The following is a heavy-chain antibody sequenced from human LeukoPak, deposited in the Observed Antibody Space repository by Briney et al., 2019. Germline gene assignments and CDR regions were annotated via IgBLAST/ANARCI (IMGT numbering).Heavy chain of an antibody. Sequence: GGSLRLSCAASGFTFSSYNMNWVRQAPGKGLEWVSSTTSSSSYIYYADSVKGRFTISRDNSKNTLYLQMNSLRVEDTAIYYCAKDLIRDLWFGESWGQGTLVTVSS. CDR3: AKDLIRDLWFGES. CDR2: TTSSSSYI. CDR1: GFTFSSYN. D-gene: IGHD3-10*01. J-gene: IGHJ5*02. V-gene: IGHV3-21*01.